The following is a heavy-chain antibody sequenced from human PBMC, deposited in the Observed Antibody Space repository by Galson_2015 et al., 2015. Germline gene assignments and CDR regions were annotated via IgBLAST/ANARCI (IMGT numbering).Heavy chain of an antibody. J-gene: IGHJ4*02. CDR1: GGTFSSYT. CDR2: IIPILGIA. D-gene: IGHD3-10*01. CDR3: ARTYYYGSGEKGTQPVFDY. Sequence: SVKVSCKASGGTFSSYTISWVRQAPGQGLEWMGRIIPILGIANYAQKFQGRVTITADKSTSTAYMELSSLRSEDTAVYYCARTYYYGSGEKGTQPVFDYWGQGTLVTVSS. V-gene: IGHV1-69*02.